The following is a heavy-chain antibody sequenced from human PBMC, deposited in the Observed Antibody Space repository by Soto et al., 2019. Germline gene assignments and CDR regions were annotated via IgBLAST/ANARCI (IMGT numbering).Heavy chain of an antibody. V-gene: IGHV4-30-2*01. CDR3: ASSRITMVRGTPFDP. Sequence: QLQLQESGSGLVKPSQTLSLTCAVSGGSISSGGYSWSWIRQPPGKGLEWIGYIYHSGSTYYNPSLTSRGTLSVDRSKNLFSLKLSSVTAAATAGYYCASSRITMVRGTPFDPWGQGTLVTVSS. CDR2: IYHSGST. D-gene: IGHD3-10*01. CDR1: GGSISSGGYS. J-gene: IGHJ5*02.